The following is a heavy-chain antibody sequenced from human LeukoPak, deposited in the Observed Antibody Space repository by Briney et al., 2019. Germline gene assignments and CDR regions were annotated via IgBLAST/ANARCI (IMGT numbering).Heavy chain of an antibody. CDR1: GGAFSFYA. CDR3: AREYYYDSSGYYSGAFDI. D-gene: IGHD3-22*01. Sequence: SGVKVRCKASGGAFSFYAISWVRQAPGPGKEWMGGIIPILGTANYEQKFQGRVTITADESTSTAYMERSSLRSEGTLEYYCAREYYYDSSGYYSGAFDIWGQGTMVTVSS. CDR2: IIPILGTA. J-gene: IGHJ3*02. V-gene: IGHV1-69*01.